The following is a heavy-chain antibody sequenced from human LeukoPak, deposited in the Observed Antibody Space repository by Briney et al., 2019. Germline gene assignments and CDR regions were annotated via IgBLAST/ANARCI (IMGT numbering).Heavy chain of an antibody. CDR1: GFTFSSYE. V-gene: IGHV3-48*03. CDR2: ISSSGRTT. CDR3: ASRIADYYSYYMDV. D-gene: IGHD2-21*01. Sequence: GGSLRLSCAASGFTFSSYEMNWVRQAPGKGLEWVSYISSSGRTTYFADSVKGRFTISRDNAKNSLFLHMNSLRAEDTALYYCASRIADYYSYYMDVRGKGTTVTISS. J-gene: IGHJ6*03.